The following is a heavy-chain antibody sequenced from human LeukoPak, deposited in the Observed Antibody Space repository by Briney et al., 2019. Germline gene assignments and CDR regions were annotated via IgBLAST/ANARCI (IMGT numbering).Heavy chain of an antibody. J-gene: IGHJ3*02. Sequence: SETLSLTCTVSGGSISSGGYYWSWIRQHPGKGLEWIGYIYYSGSTYYNPSLKSRVTISIDTSKNQFSLKLTSVTAADTAVYYCARDLVTVTKGFDIWGQGTMVSVSS. CDR1: GGSISSGGYY. D-gene: IGHD4-17*01. CDR2: IYYSGST. V-gene: IGHV4-31*03. CDR3: ARDLVTVTKGFDI.